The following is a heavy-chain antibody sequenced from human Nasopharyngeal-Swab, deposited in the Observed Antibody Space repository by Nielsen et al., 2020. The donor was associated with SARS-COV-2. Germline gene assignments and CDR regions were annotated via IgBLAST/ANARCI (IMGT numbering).Heavy chain of an antibody. CDR2: ISSSSSYI. V-gene: IGHV3-21*04. J-gene: IGHJ4*02. D-gene: IGHD6-13*01. CDR1: GFTFSSYS. CDR3: AKALYSSSPTSC. Sequence: GESLKISCAASGFTFSSYSMNWVRQAPGKGLEWVSSISSSSSYIYYADSVKGRFTISRDNAKNSLYLQMNSLRAEDTAVYYCAKALYSSSPTSCWGQGTLVTVSS.